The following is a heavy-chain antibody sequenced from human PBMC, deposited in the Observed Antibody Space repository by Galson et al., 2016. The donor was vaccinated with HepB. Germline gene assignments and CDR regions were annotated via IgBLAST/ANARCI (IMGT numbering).Heavy chain of an antibody. D-gene: IGHD5-12*01. J-gene: IGHJ6*02. CDR3: AKDRNRYDFYSMDV. Sequence: SLRLSCAASGLTFSSYGMHWVRQAPGKGLEWVAVILYDGSKKYYADSVKGRFTISRDNSKNTLYLQMNSLRAEDTAVYYCAKDRNRYDFYSMDVWGQGTTVTFSS. CDR1: GLTFSSYG. V-gene: IGHV3-30*18. CDR2: ILYDGSKK.